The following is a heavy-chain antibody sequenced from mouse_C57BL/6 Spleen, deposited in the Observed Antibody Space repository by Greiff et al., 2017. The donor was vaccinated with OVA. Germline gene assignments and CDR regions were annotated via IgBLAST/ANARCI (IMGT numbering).Heavy chain of an antibody. Sequence: QVQLQHPGTELVKPGASVKLSCKASGYTFTSYWLHWVKQRLGQGLEWIGNINPSNGGTNYNEKFKSKATLTVDKSSSTAYMQLSSLTSEDSAVYYCARPLVISSLYYYAMDYWGQGTSVTVSS. CDR1: GYTFTSYW. CDR3: ARPLVISSLYYYAMDY. J-gene: IGHJ4*01. CDR2: INPSNGGT. V-gene: IGHV1-53*01. D-gene: IGHD1-1*01.